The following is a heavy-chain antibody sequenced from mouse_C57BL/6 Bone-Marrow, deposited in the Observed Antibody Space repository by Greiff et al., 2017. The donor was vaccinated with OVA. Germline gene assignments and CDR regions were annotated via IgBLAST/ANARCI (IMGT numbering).Heavy chain of an antibody. CDR3: ARRGITTVVAPLDY. V-gene: IGHV1-18*01. Sequence: VQLQQSGPELVKPGASVKIPCKASGYTFTDYNMDWVKQSHGKSLEWIGDINPNNGGTIYNQKFKGKATLTVDKSSSTAYMELRSLTSEDTAVYYCARRGITTVVAPLDYWGQGTSVTVSS. D-gene: IGHD1-1*01. CDR2: INPNNGGT. CDR1: GYTFTDYN. J-gene: IGHJ4*01.